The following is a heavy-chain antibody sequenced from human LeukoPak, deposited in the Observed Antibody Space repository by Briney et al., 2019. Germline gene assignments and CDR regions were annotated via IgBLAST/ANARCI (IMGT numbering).Heavy chain of an antibody. D-gene: IGHD1-20*01. CDR3: ARAITGTRSSAFDI. CDR1: GYSFSSYW. V-gene: IGHV5-51*01. J-gene: IGHJ3*02. Sequence: GESLKISCKGSGYSFSSYWIGWVRQMPGKGPEWMGIIYPGDSDTRYIPSFQGQVTISADKSISTAYLQWSNLKASDTAMYYCARAITGTRSSAFDIWGQGTMVTVSS. CDR2: IYPGDSDT.